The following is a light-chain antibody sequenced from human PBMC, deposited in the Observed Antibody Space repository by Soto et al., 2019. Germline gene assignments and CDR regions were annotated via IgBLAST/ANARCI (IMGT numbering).Light chain of an antibody. J-gene: IGLJ1*01. CDR1: SSDVGAYDY. CDR3: RSYTSGSTLPGV. CDR2: EIN. Sequence: SVLTQPPSASGSPEQSVTISCTGTSSDVGAYDYVSWYQQHSGKAPKLMISEINKRPSGVADRFSGTKSGNTASLTDSGLQAEDEADYYRRSYTSGSTLPGVFGSATKVTVL. V-gene: IGLV2-8*01.